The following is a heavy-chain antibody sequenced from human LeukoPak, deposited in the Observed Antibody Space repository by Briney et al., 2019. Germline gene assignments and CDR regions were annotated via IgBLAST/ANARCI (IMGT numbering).Heavy chain of an antibody. D-gene: IGHD3-10*01. CDR1: GFTFSSYA. J-gene: IGHJ5*02. V-gene: IGHV3-23*01. Sequence: GGSLRLSCAASGFTFSSYAMSWVRQAPGKGLEWVSAISGNGGNTYYADSVKGRFTISRDNSKNTLYLQVNSPRAEDTAVYYCAKGAYYGSGSYPPGWFDPWGQGTLVTVSS. CDR3: AKGAYYGSGSYPPGWFDP. CDR2: ISGNGGNT.